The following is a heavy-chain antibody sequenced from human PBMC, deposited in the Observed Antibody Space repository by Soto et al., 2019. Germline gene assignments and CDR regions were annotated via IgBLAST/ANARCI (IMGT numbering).Heavy chain of an antibody. V-gene: IGHV1-2*02. CDR2: INPQTGGT. Sequence: QVPLVQSGAEVKTPGASVRVSCKASGYTFTGYYIHWVREAPGQGLEWMGWINPQTGGTSYAQKFQGRVTLSRDTSINTAYLELSRLTFDDAAVYFCARERYQVISDGMDVW. CDR1: GYTFTGYY. CDR3: ARERYQVISDGMDV. D-gene: IGHD2-2*01. J-gene: IGHJ6*01.